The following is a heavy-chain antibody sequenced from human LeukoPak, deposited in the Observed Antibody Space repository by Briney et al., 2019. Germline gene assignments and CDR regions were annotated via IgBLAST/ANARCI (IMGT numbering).Heavy chain of an antibody. V-gene: IGHV4-39*01. J-gene: IGHJ4*02. CDR2: FYYGGST. CDR3: ARHSYYYDTSGYHYSFDY. CDR1: GGSISSSDYY. Sequence: SETLSLTCTVSGGSISSSDYYWGWIRQPPGKGLEWIGNFYYGGSTYYNPSLKSRVTISVDTSKNQFSLKLSSVTAADTAVYYCARHSYYYDTSGYHYSFDYWSQGTLVTVSS. D-gene: IGHD3-22*01.